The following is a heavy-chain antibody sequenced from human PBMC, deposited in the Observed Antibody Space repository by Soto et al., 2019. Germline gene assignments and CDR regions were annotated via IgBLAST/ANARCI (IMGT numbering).Heavy chain of an antibody. CDR2: IKRKIDGETT. V-gene: IGHV3-15*01. Sequence: EVQLVESGGGMVMPGGSLRLSCAASGFTFSDAWMTWIRQAPGKGLQCVGRIKRKIDGETTDYAAPVKGRFTISRDDSKNTLYLQMNSLKVEDRAMYYCVTYRGGGMVVWGQGPTVTVSS. CDR3: VTYRGGGMVV. J-gene: IGHJ6*01. D-gene: IGHD3-10*01. CDR1: GFTFSDAW.